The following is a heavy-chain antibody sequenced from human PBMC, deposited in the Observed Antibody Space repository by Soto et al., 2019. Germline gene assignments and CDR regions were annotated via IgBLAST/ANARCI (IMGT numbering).Heavy chain of an antibody. CDR2: ISYDGSNE. Sequence: VGSLTLSSAATGFTFSSYAMHWVRQALGKGLEWEAVISYDGSNEYYADSVKGGVTISRDNSKHTLYLQMNNLNAEDAAVYYCARERGLYYDILTGYPYYYYGMDVWGQGTTVTVS. CDR1: GFTFSSYA. CDR3: ARERGLYYDILTGYPYYYYGMDV. D-gene: IGHD3-9*01. J-gene: IGHJ6*02. V-gene: IGHV3-30-3*01.